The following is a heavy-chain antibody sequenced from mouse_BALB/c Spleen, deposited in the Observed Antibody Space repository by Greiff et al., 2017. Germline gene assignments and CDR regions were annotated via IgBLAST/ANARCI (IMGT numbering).Heavy chain of an antibody. Sequence: EVQLHQSGPGLVKPSQSLSLTCTVTGYSITSDYAWNWIRQFPGNKLEWMGYISYSGSTSYNPSLKSRISITRDTSKNQFFLQLNSVTTEDTATYYCARDGTLTGTLAYWGQGTLVTVSA. V-gene: IGHV3-2*02. J-gene: IGHJ3*01. CDR1: GYSITSDYA. CDR3: ARDGTLTGTLAY. CDR2: ISYSGST. D-gene: IGHD4-1*01.